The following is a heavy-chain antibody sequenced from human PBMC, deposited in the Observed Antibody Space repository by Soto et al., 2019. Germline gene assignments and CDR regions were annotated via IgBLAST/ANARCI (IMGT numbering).Heavy chain of an antibody. Sequence: VGSLRLFCGASGFNCRLYPMAWVRQAPGKGLEWVSSISVSGGSTFYADSVKGRFTIARDNSKNTLYLQMDTLRAGDSAVYYCAKAHTFRFYYFTGGDYWGHGTLVTVSS. CDR3: AKAHTFRFYYFTGGDY. CDR2: ISVSGGST. D-gene: IGHD3-22*01. V-gene: IGHV3-23*01. J-gene: IGHJ4*01. CDR1: GFNCRLYP.